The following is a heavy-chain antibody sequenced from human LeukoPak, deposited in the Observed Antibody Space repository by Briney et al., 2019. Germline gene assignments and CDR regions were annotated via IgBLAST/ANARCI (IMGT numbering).Heavy chain of an antibody. CDR2: INAGNGNT. D-gene: IGHD3-10*01. CDR1: GYTFTSYA. V-gene: IGHV1-3*01. J-gene: IGHJ4*02. Sequence: ASVKVSCKASGYTFTSYAMHWVRQAPGQRLEWMGWINAGNGNTKYSQKFQGRVTITRDTSASTAYMELSSLRSEDTAVYYCAREATMVRGAQGCWGQGTLVTVSS. CDR3: AREATMVRGAQGC.